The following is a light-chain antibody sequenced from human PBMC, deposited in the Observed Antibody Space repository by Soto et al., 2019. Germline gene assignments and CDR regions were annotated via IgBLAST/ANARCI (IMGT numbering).Light chain of an antibody. CDR2: GAS. V-gene: IGKV3-20*01. CDR1: QSVSSSY. Sequence: EIVLTQSPGTLSLSPGERATLSCRASQSVSSSYLAWNQQKPGQAPRLLIYGASIRATGIPDRFSGSGSGTDFTLTISRLEPEDFAVYYCQQYGSSPYTFGQGTKLGI. CDR3: QQYGSSPYT. J-gene: IGKJ2*01.